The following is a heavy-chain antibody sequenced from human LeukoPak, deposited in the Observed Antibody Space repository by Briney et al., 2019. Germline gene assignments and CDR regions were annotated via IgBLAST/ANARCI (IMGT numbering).Heavy chain of an antibody. CDR1: GFTFINAW. V-gene: IGHV3-7*01. CDR2: IKQDGSEK. Sequence: GGSLTLSCPVSGFTFINAWMGWVRQAPGKGREWVGNIKQDGSEKYYVDSVKGRFTISRDNAKNSLYLQMNSLRAEDAALYYSARGHIAVSAHDDAFYIWDQGTMVTVSS. D-gene: IGHD6-19*01. J-gene: IGHJ3*02. CDR3: ARGHIAVSAHDDAFYI.